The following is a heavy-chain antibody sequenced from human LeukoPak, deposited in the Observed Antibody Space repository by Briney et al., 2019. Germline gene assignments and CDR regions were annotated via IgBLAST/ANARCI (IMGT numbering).Heavy chain of an antibody. CDR2: IYYTGST. D-gene: IGHD1-14*01. J-gene: IGHJ4*02. CDR1: GGSMSTYY. Sequence: SETLSLTCTASGGSMSTYYWTWIRQPPGKGLEWIGFIYYTGSTNYSPSLKSRVTISVDTSKNQFSLKLSSVTAADTAVYYCAGMRITTPTVRTLDYWGQGTLVTVSS. V-gene: IGHV4-59*01. CDR3: AGMRITTPTVRTLDY.